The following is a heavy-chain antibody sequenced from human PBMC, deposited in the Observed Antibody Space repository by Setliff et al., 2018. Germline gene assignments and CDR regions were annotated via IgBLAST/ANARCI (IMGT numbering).Heavy chain of an antibody. Sequence: PSETLSLTCSVYGASVSNYYWNWIRQSAGEGLEWLGRIYSDGSTSYNPSLKSRISMSLDASKNETSLKLSSLTAADTARYYCVRVGREYGDSGAHDVFRTWGQGKMVTVSS. CDR2: IYSDGST. D-gene: IGHD4-17*01. J-gene: IGHJ1*01. CDR1: GASVSNYY. CDR3: VRVGREYGDSGAHDVFRT. V-gene: IGHV4-59*10.